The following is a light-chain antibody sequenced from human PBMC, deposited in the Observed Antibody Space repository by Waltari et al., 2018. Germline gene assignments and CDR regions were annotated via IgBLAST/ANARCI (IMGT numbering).Light chain of an antibody. CDR1: SSSLRHNA. J-gene: IGLJ3*02. CDR3: AAWDDSLNGWV. CDR2: ATN. V-gene: IGLV1-44*01. Sequence: QSVLTQPPSASGTPGQRVTISCSGSSSSLRHNAVNWYQQVPGTAPKLLIYATNQRPSGVPDRFSGSKSVTSASLAISGLQSEDEAAYYCAAWDDSLNGWVFGGGTKVTVL.